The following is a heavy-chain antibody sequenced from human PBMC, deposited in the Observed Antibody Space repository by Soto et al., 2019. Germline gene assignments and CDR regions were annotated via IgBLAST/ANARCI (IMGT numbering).Heavy chain of an antibody. D-gene: IGHD1-26*01. CDR3: ARGLGAAYAFDI. CDR2: ISAYNGNT. J-gene: IGHJ3*02. V-gene: IGHV1-18*01. Sequence: ASVKVSCKASGYTFTSYGISWVRQAPGQGLERMGWISAYNGNTNYAKKLQCRVTMTTYTSTSTAYMVLRSLSFVDTAVYYCARGLGAAYAFDIWGLGTMVTVSS. CDR1: GYTFTSYG.